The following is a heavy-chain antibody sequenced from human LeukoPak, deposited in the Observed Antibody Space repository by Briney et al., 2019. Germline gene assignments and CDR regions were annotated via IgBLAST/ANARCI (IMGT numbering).Heavy chain of an antibody. CDR3: ARGRAGYYGSFDP. J-gene: IGHJ5*02. Sequence: GASVTVSCTASGYTFTGYYMHWVRQAPGQGLEWMGWINPNSGGTNYAQKFQGRVTMTRNTSISTVYMELSSLRSEDTAVYYCARGRAGYYGSFDPWGQGTLVTVSS. CDR2: INPNSGGT. CDR1: GYTFTGYY. V-gene: IGHV1-2*02. D-gene: IGHD3-10*01.